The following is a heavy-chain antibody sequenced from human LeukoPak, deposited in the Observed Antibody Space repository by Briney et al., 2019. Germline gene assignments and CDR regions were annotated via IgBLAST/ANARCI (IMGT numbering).Heavy chain of an antibody. CDR1: GFTFSNYW. CDR2: IKQDGSDK. V-gene: IGHV3-7*01. J-gene: IGHJ4*02. CDR3: LTSTRSHRFDY. D-gene: IGHD2-15*01. Sequence: GGSLRLSCAAAGFTFSNYWMCWVRQAPGKGLEWVAIIKQDGSDKYYVDSVEGRFIISRDNAKNSLYLQMNSLRAEDTAVYYCLTSTRSHRFDYWGQGTLVTVSS.